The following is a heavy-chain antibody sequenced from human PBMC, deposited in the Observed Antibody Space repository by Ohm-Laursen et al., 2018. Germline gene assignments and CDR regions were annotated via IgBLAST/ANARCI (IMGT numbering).Heavy chain of an antibody. CDR2: IWFDGSST. V-gene: IGHV3-33*01. D-gene: IGHD2-21*01. J-gene: IGHJ6*02. CDR3: ARGSDIVVTKGYYGTDV. Sequence: SLRLSCAASGFTFSNFGMHWVRQAPGKGLEWVAVIWFDGSSTYYADSVKGRFTVSRNNSKNTLYLQMNSLRVEDTAVYYCARGSDIVVTKGYYGTDVWGQGTTVTV. CDR1: GFTFSNFG.